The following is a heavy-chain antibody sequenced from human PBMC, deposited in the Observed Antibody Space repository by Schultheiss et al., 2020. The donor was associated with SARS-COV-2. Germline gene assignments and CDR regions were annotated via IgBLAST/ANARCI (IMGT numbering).Heavy chain of an antibody. CDR3: ARGVYCSGATCYPTRYGMDV. D-gene: IGHD2-2*01. CDR2: FHSSGTT. CDR1: GGSISSSNW. Sequence: SESLTLTCAVSGGSISSSNWWSWIRQPAGKGLEWIGRFHSSGTTNYNPSLKSRVTISVDTSKNQFSLKLSSVTAADTAVYYCARGVYCSGATCYPTRYGMDVWGQGTTVTVSS. J-gene: IGHJ6*02. V-gene: IGHV4-4*02.